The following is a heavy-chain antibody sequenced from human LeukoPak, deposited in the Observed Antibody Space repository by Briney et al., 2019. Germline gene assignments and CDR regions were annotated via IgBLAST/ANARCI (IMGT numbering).Heavy chain of an antibody. CDR2: IIPIFGTA. D-gene: IGHD2-21*02. CDR1: GDTFSSYA. CDR3: ARDGTCGGDCPDAFDI. V-gene: IGHV1-69*05. J-gene: IGHJ3*02. Sequence: GASVKVSCKASGDTFSSYAISWVRQAPGQGLEWMGRIIPIFGTANYAQKFQGRVTITTDESTSTAYMELSSLRSEDTAVYYCARDGTCGGDCPDAFDIWGQGTMVTVSS.